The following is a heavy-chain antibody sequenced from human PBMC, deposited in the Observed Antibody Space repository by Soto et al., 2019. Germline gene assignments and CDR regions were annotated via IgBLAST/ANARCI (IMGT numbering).Heavy chain of an antibody. CDR1: GFTFSNYA. D-gene: IGHD6-13*01. Sequence: EVQLLESGGGLVQPGGSLRLSCAASGFTFSNYAMTWVRQAPGKGLEWVPGISGSGSSIYYADSVKGRFTTSRDNSKNTLYLQMNSLRAQDTAVYYCAKGGDSSSWKNWFHPWGQGTLVTVSS. V-gene: IGHV3-23*01. J-gene: IGHJ5*02. CDR2: ISGSGSSI. CDR3: AKGGDSSSWKNWFHP.